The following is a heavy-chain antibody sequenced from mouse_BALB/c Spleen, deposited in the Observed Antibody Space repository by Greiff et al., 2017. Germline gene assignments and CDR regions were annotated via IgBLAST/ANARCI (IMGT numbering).Heavy chain of an antibody. CDR2: ISYSGST. CDR1: GYSITSDYA. V-gene: IGHV3-2*02. CDR3: ARLIAGSSWGYWYFDV. D-gene: IGHD1-1*01. J-gene: IGHJ1*01. Sequence: EVKLVESGPGLVKPSQSLSLTCTVTGYSITSDYAWNWIRQFPGNKLEWMGYISYSGSTSYNPSLKSRISITRDTSKNQFFLQLNSVTTEDTATYYCARLIAGSSWGYWYFDVWGAGTTVTVSS.